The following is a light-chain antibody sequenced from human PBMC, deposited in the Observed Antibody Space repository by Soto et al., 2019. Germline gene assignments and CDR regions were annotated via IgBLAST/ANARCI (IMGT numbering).Light chain of an antibody. CDR1: QSISSY. V-gene: IGKV1-39*01. J-gene: IGKJ1*01. Sequence: DIQMTQSPSSLSASVGDRVTITCRASQSISSYLNWYQQKPGKAPKLLIYAASSLQSGVPSRFSGSGSGTDFTLTISSLQPEDFATYYYQQSYSTLRTFGQGTKVDIK. CDR2: AAS. CDR3: QQSYSTLRT.